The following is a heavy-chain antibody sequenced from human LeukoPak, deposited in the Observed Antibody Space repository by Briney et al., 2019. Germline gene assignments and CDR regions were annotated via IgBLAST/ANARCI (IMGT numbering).Heavy chain of an antibody. D-gene: IGHD3-22*01. V-gene: IGHV4-39*01. J-gene: IGHJ3*02. Sequence: PSETLSLTCTVSGGSISSSTYYWGWTRRPPGKGLEWIGSIYYSGSTYYNPSLKSRATISVDTSKNQFSLKLTSVTAADTALYYCARPRDTTHYYYWGDAFDIWGQGTMVTVSS. CDR3: ARPRDTTHYYYWGDAFDI. CDR2: IYYSGST. CDR1: GGSISSSTYY.